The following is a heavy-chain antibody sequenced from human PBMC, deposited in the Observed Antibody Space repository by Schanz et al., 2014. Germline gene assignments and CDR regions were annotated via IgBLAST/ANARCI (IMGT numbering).Heavy chain of an antibody. CDR2: IWYDGNNK. D-gene: IGHD4-17*01. CDR1: GFTFSAYG. CDR3: AKDTHRDYGGKPQAFDI. V-gene: IGHV3-33*06. Sequence: QVQLVESGGGVVQPGRSLRLSCAASGFTFSAYGMHWVRQAPGKGLEWVAVIWYDGNNKYYADSVKGRFTISRDNSKKTMSMQMNSLRADNPALYYCAKDTHRDYGGKPQAFDIWGQGTMVTVSS. J-gene: IGHJ3*02.